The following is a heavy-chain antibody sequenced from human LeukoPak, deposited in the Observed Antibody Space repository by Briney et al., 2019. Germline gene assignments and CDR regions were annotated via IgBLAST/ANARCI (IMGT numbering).Heavy chain of an antibody. Sequence: AASVKVSCKASGYTFTGYYIHWVRQAPGQGLEWMGWINPDSGGTNYAQKFQGGVTMTRDTPISTAYMELSRLRSDDTAVYYCARDGLGGSGAFDIWGQGTMVTVSS. D-gene: IGHD3-16*01. CDR3: ARDGLGGSGAFDI. CDR2: INPDSGGT. J-gene: IGHJ3*02. V-gene: IGHV1-2*02. CDR1: GYTFTGYY.